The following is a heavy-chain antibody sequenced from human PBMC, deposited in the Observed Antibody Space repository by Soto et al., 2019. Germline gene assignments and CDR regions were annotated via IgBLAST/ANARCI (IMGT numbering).Heavy chain of an antibody. CDR3: FFVRAARPLTYAFAI. Sequence: VSVKGSCKASGYTFTSYGISWVRQAPGQGLEWMGWISAYNGNTNYAQKLEGRVTMTTDTSTSTAYMELRSLRSDETAVYYFFFVRAARPLTYAFAIRGKRTMFT. CDR2: ISAYNGNT. CDR1: GYTFTSYG. D-gene: IGHD6-6*01. J-gene: IGHJ3*02. V-gene: IGHV1-18*01.